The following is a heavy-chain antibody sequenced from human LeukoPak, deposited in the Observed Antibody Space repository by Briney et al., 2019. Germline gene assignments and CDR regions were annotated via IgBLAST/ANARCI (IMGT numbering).Heavy chain of an antibody. D-gene: IGHD5-18*01. CDR3: AAGMAQPLLDY. CDR2: IYPDYGT. CDR1: GFTVSSSY. Sequence: GGSLRLSCAASGFTVSSSYMTWVRQAPGKGLNWVSVIYPDYGTYYPDSVKGRFTISRDNSKNPVYLHMSSLRAEDTAVYYRAAGMAQPLLDYWGHGTLVAVSS. J-gene: IGHJ4*01. V-gene: IGHV3-53*01.